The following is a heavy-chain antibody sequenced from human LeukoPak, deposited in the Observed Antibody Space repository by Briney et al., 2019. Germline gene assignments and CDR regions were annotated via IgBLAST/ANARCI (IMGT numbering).Heavy chain of an antibody. Sequence: GGSLRLSCAASGLTFSSYAMTWVRQAPGKGLEWVSAISRSGGSTNYADSVKGRFIVSRDNSKNTLYLQMNSLRSEDTAVYYCASDSAWNLHGGYLDHWGQGTLVSVSS. J-gene: IGHJ4*02. D-gene: IGHD2-15*01. CDR3: ASDSAWNLHGGYLDH. CDR1: GLTFSSYA. CDR2: ISRSGGST. V-gene: IGHV3-23*01.